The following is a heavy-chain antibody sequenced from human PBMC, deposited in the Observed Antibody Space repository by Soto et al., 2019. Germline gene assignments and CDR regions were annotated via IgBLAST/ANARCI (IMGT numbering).Heavy chain of an antibody. J-gene: IGHJ6*02. V-gene: IGHV1-8*02. D-gene: IGHD2-15*01. CDR2: MNPINGAA. Sequence: GASVKVSCKASGYDFTAYDINWVRQASGQGLEWMGWMNPINGAAGSARRFQGRISMTRNTATGTAYLELTSLRSDDSAVYYCGRAPRHRAPERATPYYYAMDVWGQGTTVTVSS. CDR1: GYDFTAYD. CDR3: GRAPRHRAPERATPYYYAMDV.